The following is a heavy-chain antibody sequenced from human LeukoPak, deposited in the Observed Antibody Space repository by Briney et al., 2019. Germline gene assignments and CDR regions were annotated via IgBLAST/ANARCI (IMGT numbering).Heavy chain of an antibody. J-gene: IGHJ4*02. Sequence: RSSETLSLTCTVSGGSISSYYWSWIRQPPGKGLEWIGYIYYSGSTNYNPSLKSRVTISVDTSKNQFSLKLSSVTAAGTAVYYCARHRAFWSGYTFDYWGQGTLVTVSS. V-gene: IGHV4-59*08. CDR1: GGSISSYY. CDR3: ARHRAFWSGYTFDY. CDR2: IYYSGST. D-gene: IGHD3-3*01.